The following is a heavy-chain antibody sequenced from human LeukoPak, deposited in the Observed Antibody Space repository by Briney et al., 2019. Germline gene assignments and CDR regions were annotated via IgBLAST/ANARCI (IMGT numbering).Heavy chain of an antibody. CDR2: IRYDGSSK. Sequence: GGSLRLSCAASGFTFSTSGMHWVRQAPGKGLEWVAFIRYDGSSKYFADSVKGRFTISRDNSKDTLYLQMNSLRAEDTAVYYCAKGLTFGFDYWDQGTLVTVSS. CDR1: GFTFSTSG. V-gene: IGHV3-30*02. CDR3: AKGLTFGFDY. J-gene: IGHJ4*02. D-gene: IGHD3-16*01.